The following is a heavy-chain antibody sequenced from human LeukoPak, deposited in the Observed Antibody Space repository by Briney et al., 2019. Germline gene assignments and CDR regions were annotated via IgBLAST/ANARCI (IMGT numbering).Heavy chain of an antibody. CDR2: MNPNSGNT. Sequence: ASVKVSCKASGYTFTSYDINWVRQATGQGLEWMGWMNPNSGNTGYAQKFRGRVTMTRNTSISTAYMELSSLRSEDTAVYYCAIPIAAAAVFDYWGQGTLVTVSS. J-gene: IGHJ4*02. CDR3: AIPIAAAAVFDY. CDR1: GYTFTSYD. D-gene: IGHD6-13*01. V-gene: IGHV1-8*01.